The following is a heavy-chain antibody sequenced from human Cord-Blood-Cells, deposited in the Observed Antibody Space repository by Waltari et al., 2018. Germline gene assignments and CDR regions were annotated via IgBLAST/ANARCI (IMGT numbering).Heavy chain of an antibody. D-gene: IGHD3-10*01. CDR3: ARDRLAMVRGVNWFDP. V-gene: IGHV1-3*01. Sequence: QVQLVQSGAEVKKPGASVKVACKASGYTFTSYAMHWVRQAPGQRLEWMGWNNAGNGNTKYSQNFQGRVTITSDTSASTAYMPLSSLRSDGTAVYYCARDRLAMVRGVNWFDPWGQGTLVTVSS. J-gene: IGHJ5*02. CDR1: GYTFTSYA. CDR2: NNAGNGNT.